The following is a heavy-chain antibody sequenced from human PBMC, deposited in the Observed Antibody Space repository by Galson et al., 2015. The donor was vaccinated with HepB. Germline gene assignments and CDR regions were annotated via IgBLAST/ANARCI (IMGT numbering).Heavy chain of an antibody. Sequence: SVKVSCKASGYTFTSYGINWVRQAPGQGLEWMGWISGYNDYTNYGKKLQGRVTMTTDTSTSTAYMELRSLRSDDTAVYYCARSGLDSSGYYLYYFVHWGQGTLVTVSS. D-gene: IGHD3-22*01. J-gene: IGHJ4*02. CDR2: ISGYNDYT. V-gene: IGHV1-18*04. CDR1: GYTFTSYG. CDR3: ARSGLDSSGYYLYYFVH.